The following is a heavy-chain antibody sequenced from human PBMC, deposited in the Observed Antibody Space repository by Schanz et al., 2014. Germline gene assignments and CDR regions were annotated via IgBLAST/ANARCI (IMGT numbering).Heavy chain of an antibody. CDR1: GYTFTVYY. Sequence: VQLVESGAEVKKPGASVKVSCKASGYTFTVYYMHWVRQAPGQGLEWMGRIVPIAGITNYAQRFQGRVTITADKSSDTAYMELSSLRSEDTAVYYCAREVGLYDRGWFDPWGQGTLXTVSS. D-gene: IGHD3-22*01. J-gene: IGHJ5*02. V-gene: IGHV1-46*01. CDR3: AREVGLYDRGWFDP. CDR2: IVPIAGIT.